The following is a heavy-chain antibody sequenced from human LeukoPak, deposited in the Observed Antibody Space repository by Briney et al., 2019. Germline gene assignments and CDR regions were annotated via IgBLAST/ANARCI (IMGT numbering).Heavy chain of an antibody. D-gene: IGHD1/OR15-1a*01. CDR2: ISSSSSYI. Sequence: PGGSLRLSCAASGFTFSSYSMNWVRQAPGKGLEWVSSISSSSSYIYYADSVKGRFTISRDNAKNSLYLQMNSLRAEDTAVYYCGNSARGTRDYYYYYYMDVWGKGTTVTVSS. CDR3: GNSARGTRDYYYYYYMDV. J-gene: IGHJ6*03. CDR1: GFTFSSYS. V-gene: IGHV3-21*01.